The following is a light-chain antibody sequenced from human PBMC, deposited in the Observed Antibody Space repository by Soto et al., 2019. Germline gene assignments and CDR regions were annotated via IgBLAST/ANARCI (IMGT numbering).Light chain of an antibody. CDR2: DVS. J-gene: IGLJ1*01. Sequence: QSALTQPVSVSGSPGQSITISCTGTSSVVGGYNYVSWYQQHPGKAPKLMIYDVSNRPSGVSNRFSGSKSGNTASLTIFGLQAEDEADYYCCSYTSGSTYVFGTGTKVTVL. V-gene: IGLV2-14*03. CDR1: SSVVGGYNY. CDR3: CSYTSGSTYV.